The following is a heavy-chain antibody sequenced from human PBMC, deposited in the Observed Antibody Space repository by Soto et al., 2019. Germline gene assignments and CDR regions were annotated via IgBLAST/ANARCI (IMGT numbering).Heavy chain of an antibody. Sequence: NPGGSLRLSCAASGFTFSDYYMTWIRQAPGKGLEWVSYISTTSSYTTYADSVKGRFSISRDNAKNSLYLQMNSLRAEDTAVYYCARDIGSGSDYWGQGTLVTVSS. J-gene: IGHJ4*02. V-gene: IGHV3-11*06. D-gene: IGHD2-15*01. CDR3: ARDIGSGSDY. CDR2: ISTTSSYT. CDR1: GFTFSDYY.